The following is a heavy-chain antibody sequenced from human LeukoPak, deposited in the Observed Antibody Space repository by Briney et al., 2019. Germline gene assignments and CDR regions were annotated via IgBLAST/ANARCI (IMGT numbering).Heavy chain of an antibody. J-gene: IGHJ4*02. Sequence: GGSLRLSCAASGFPFSSYAMSWVRQAPGKGLEWVSAISGSGSSTYYADSVKGRFTISRDNSRNTLYLQMNSLRAEDTAVYYCARADGYDFWSGPPSHWGQGTLVTVSS. CDR3: ARADGYDFWSGPPSH. CDR1: GFPFSSYA. CDR2: ISGSGSST. D-gene: IGHD3-3*01. V-gene: IGHV3-23*01.